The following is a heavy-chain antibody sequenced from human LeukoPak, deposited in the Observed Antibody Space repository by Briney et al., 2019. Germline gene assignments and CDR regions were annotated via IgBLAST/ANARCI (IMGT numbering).Heavy chain of an antibody. J-gene: IGHJ2*01. CDR1: GYTFTGYY. CDR2: INPNSGGT. Sequence: GASVKVSCKASGYTFTGYYMHWVRQAPGQGLEWMGWINPNSGGTNYAQKFQGRVTMTRDTSISTAYMELSRLRSDDTAVYYCATIPQTTVTTGGGWYFDLWGRGTLVTVSS. V-gene: IGHV1-2*02. D-gene: IGHD4-17*01. CDR3: ATIPQTTVTTGGGWYFDL.